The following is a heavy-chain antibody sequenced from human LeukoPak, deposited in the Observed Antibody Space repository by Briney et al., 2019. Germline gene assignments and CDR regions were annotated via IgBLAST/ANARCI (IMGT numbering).Heavy chain of an antibody. V-gene: IGHV3-21*01. CDR1: GFTFSSYS. CDR2: ISSSSSYI. Sequence: GGSLRLSCAASGFTFSSYSMNWVRQAPGKGLEWVSSISSSSSYIYYADSVKGRFTISRDNAKNSLYLQMNSLRAEDTAVYYCAKIVGYYGSGSHTIADYWGQGTLVTVSS. D-gene: IGHD3-10*01. CDR3: AKIVGYYGSGSHTIADY. J-gene: IGHJ4*02.